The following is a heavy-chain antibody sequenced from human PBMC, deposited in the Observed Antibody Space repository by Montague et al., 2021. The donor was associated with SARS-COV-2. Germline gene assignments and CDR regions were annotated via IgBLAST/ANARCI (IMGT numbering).Heavy chain of an antibody. CDR1: GFTFSSYA. V-gene: IGHV3-30-3*01. Sequence: SLRLSCAASGFTFSSYAMHWARQAPGKGLEWVAVISYDGSNKYYADSVKGRFTISRDNSKNTLYLQMNSLRAEDTAVYYCARVPPGLLWFGEIDYWGQGTLVTVSS. D-gene: IGHD3-10*01. CDR3: ARVPPGLLWFGEIDY. J-gene: IGHJ4*02. CDR2: ISYDGSNK.